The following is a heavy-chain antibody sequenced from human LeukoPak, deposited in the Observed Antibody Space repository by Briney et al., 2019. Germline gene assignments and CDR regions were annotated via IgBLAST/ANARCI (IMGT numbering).Heavy chain of an antibody. J-gene: IGHJ3*02. Sequence: SETLSLTCTVSGGSISSYYWSWIRQPPGKGLEWIGYIYYSGSTNYNPSLKSRVTISVDTSKNQFSLKLSSVTAADTAVYYCARGISSSWYGRAFDIWGQGTMVTVSS. CDR2: IYYSGST. CDR3: ARGISSSWYGRAFDI. D-gene: IGHD6-13*01. V-gene: IGHV4-59*01. CDR1: GGSISSYY.